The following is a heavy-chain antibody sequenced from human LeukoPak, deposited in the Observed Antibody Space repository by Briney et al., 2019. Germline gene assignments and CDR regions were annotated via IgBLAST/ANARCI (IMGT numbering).Heavy chain of an antibody. V-gene: IGHV3-23*01. CDR3: ATRVMIAITTRGAFHI. CDR2: IGGNSGNT. D-gene: IGHD3-16*01. CDR1: GFTFSSYA. J-gene: IGHJ3*02. Sequence: GGSLRLSCAASGFTFSSYAMNWVRQAPGKGLEWVSGIGGNSGNTYYAESVKGRFTISRDSSKKTLYLQMNSLRAEDTAMYCATRVMIAITTRGAFHIWGQGTMVTVSS.